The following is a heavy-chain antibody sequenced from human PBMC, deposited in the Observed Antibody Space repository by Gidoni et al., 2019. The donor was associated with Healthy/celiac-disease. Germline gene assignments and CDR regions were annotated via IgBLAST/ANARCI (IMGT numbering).Heavy chain of an antibody. CDR2: ISSSSSYT. Sequence: QVPLVESGGGLVKTGGSLILYCAAPVFTFSDYYMSWIRQATGKGLEWVSYISSSSSYTNYADSVKGRFTISRDNAKNSLYRQMNSLRAEDTAVYYCARTNGGWVDPWGQGTLVTVSS. V-gene: IGHV3-11*06. J-gene: IGHJ5*02. CDR3: ARTNGGWVDP. CDR1: VFTFSDYY. D-gene: IGHD2-8*01.